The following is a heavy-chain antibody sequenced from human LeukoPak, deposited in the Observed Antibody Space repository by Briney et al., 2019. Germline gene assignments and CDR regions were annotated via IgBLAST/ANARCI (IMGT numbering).Heavy chain of an antibody. CDR2: ISASGGVT. J-gene: IGHJ4*02. CDR1: GFTFSSYA. D-gene: IGHD2-21*01. CDR3: ARGRATYCFDY. V-gene: IGHV3-23*01. Sequence: RGGSLRLSCAASGFTFSSYAMSWVRQVPGKGLEWVSSISASGGVTHYADSVKGRFTISRDNSKNTLYLQRSSLRAEDTAVYYCARGRATYCFDYWGQGTLVTVSS.